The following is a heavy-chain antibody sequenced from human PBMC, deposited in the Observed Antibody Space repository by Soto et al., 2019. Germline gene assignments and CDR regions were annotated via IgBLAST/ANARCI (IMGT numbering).Heavy chain of an antibody. CDR2: ISAYNGNT. CDR3: ARDLGGSYFNYFDY. V-gene: IGHV1-18*01. Sequence: GASVKVSCKASGYTFTSYGISWVRQAPGQGLEWMGWISAYNGNTNYAQKLQGRVTMTTGTSTSTAYMELRSLRSDDTAVYYCARDLGGSYFNYFDYWGQGTLVTVSS. CDR1: GYTFTSYG. D-gene: IGHD1-26*01. J-gene: IGHJ4*02.